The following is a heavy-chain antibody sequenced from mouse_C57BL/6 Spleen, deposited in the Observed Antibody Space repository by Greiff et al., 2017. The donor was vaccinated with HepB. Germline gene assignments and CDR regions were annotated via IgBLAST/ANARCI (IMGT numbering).Heavy chain of an antibody. CDR1: GFSLTSYG. D-gene: IGHD2-3*01. Sequence: VQRVESGPGLVQPSQSLSITCTVSGFSLTSYGVHWVRQPPGKGLEWLGVIWSGGSTDYNAAFISRLSISKDNSKSQVFFKMNNLQADDTAIYYCAKWDGYYLYAMDYWGQGTSVTVSS. J-gene: IGHJ4*01. CDR2: IWSGGST. V-gene: IGHV2-4*01. CDR3: AKWDGYYLYAMDY.